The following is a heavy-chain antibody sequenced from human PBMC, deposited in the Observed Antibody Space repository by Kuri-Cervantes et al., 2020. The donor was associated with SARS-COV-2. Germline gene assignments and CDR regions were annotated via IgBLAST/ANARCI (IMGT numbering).Heavy chain of an antibody. Sequence: ESLKISCTVSGGSISSYYWGWIRQPPGKGLEWIGSIYHSGSTYYNPSLKSRVTISVDTSKNQFSLKLSSVTAADTAVYYCAREGGSRYHDAFDIWGQGTMVTVSS. CDR2: IYHSGST. V-gene: IGHV4-38-2*02. CDR3: AREGGSRYHDAFDI. CDR1: GGSISSYY. J-gene: IGHJ3*02. D-gene: IGHD2-15*01.